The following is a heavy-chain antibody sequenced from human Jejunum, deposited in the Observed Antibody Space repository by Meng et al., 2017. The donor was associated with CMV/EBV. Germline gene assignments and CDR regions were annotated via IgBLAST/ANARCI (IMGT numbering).Heavy chain of an antibody. D-gene: IGHD2-2*02. CDR2: IRSKTDDGTT. CDR1: SKDW. CDR3: TTDPTRYCTSTSCYIGH. J-gene: IGHJ5*02. V-gene: IGHV3-15*01. Sequence: SKDWMTWVRQARGKGLEWGGRIRSKTDDGTTDYGAPVKGRVNISRDDSKNTVYLEMNNLKTEDTAMYYCTTDPTRYCTSTSCYIGHWGQGTLVTVSS.